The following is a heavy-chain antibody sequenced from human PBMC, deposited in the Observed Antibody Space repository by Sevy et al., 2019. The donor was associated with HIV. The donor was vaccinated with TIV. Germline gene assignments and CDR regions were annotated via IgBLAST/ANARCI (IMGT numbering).Heavy chain of an antibody. V-gene: IGHV4-59*08. D-gene: IGHD1-7*01. CDR1: GGSISSYY. Sequence: SETLSLTCTVSGGSISSYYWSWIRQPPGKGLGWIGYIYYTGSTNYNPSLKSRVTISVDTSKNQFSLKLSSVTAADTAVYYCARQGYNWNYPYFDCWGQGTLVTVSS. J-gene: IGHJ4*02. CDR3: ARQGYNWNYPYFDC. CDR2: IYYTGST.